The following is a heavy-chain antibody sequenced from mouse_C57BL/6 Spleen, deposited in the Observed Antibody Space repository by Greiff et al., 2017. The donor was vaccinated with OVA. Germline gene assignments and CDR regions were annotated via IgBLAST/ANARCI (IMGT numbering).Heavy chain of an antibody. D-gene: IGHD1-1*01. Sequence: DVKLVESGGGLVKPGGSLKLSCAASGFTFSDYGMHWVRQAPEKGLEWVAYISSGSSTIYYADTVKGRFTISRDNAKNTLFLQMTSLRSEDTAMYYCARDGSSYWDYWGQGTTLTVSS. V-gene: IGHV5-17*01. CDR1: GFTFSDYG. CDR3: ARDGSSYWDY. J-gene: IGHJ2*01. CDR2: ISSGSSTI.